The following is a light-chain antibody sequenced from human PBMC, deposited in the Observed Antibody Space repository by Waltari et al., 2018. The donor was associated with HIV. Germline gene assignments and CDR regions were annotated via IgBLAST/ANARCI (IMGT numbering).Light chain of an antibody. Sequence: SSELTQDPAVSVALGKTVRITCQGDSLRSYYASWYQQKPGKAPVLVIYGKNNRPSGIPDRFSGSSSGNTASLTITGAQAEDEADYYCNSRDSSGNHWVFGGGTKLTVL. J-gene: IGLJ3*02. CDR2: GKN. CDR3: NSRDSSGNHWV. CDR1: SLRSYY. V-gene: IGLV3-19*01.